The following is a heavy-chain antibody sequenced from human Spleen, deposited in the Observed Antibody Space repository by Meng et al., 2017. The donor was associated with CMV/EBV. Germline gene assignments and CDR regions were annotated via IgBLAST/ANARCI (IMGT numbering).Heavy chain of an antibody. D-gene: IGHD6-13*01. CDR3: AKWYSSSWSVDY. CDR2: ISASGGST. CDR1: GFTFSSYA. J-gene: IGHJ4*02. V-gene: IGHV3-23*01. Sequence: CAASGFTFSSYAMSWVCQAPGKGLEWVSAISASGGSTHYADSVKGRFTISRDNSKNTVYLQMNSLRAEDTAVYYCAKWYSSSWSVDYWGQGTLVTVSS.